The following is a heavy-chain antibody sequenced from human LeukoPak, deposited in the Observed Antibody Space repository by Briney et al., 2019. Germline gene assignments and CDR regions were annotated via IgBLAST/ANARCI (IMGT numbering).Heavy chain of an antibody. D-gene: IGHD3-10*01. J-gene: IGHJ4*02. CDR2: ISAYNGNT. Sequence: ASVKVSCKASGYTFTSYGISWVRQAPGQGLECMGWISAYNGNTNYAQKLRGRVTMTTDTSTSTAYMELRSLRSDDTAVYYCARDTPEYYGSGSYFDYWGQGTLVTVSS. V-gene: IGHV1-18*01. CDR1: GYTFTSYG. CDR3: ARDTPEYYGSGSYFDY.